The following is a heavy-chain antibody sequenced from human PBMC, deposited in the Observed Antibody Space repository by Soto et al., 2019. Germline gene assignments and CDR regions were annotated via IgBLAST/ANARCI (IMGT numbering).Heavy chain of an antibody. CDR1: GGSIGSYY. D-gene: IGHD4-17*01. CDR3: ARRYGGHFDY. J-gene: IGHJ4*02. CDR2: IYYSGST. Sequence: PSETLSLTCTVSGGSIGSYYWSWIRQPPGKGLEWIGYIYYSGSTNYNPSLKSRVTISVDTSKNQFSLKLSSVTAADTAVYYCARRYGGHFDYWGQGTLVTVSS. V-gene: IGHV4-59*08.